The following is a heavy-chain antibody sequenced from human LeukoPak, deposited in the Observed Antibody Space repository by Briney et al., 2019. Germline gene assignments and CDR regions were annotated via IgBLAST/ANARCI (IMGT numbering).Heavy chain of an antibody. V-gene: IGHV3-74*01. Sequence: GGSLRLSCAASGFTFSSYWMHWVRQAPGKGLVWVSRINSDGSSTSYADSVKGRFTISRDNAKNTLYLQMNSLRAENTAVYYGARESFCSSASCYLVTPVNFDYWGQGTLVTVSS. J-gene: IGHJ4*02. CDR3: ARESFCSSASCYLVTPVNFDY. D-gene: IGHD2-2*01. CDR1: GFTFSSYW. CDR2: INSDGSST.